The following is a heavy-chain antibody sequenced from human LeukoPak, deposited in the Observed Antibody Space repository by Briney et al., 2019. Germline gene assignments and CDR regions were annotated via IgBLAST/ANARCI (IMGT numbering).Heavy chain of an antibody. J-gene: IGHJ4*02. CDR2: IYSGGST. V-gene: IGHV3-66*02. CDR3: GRRPDFWSSSYTHGDRFDS. D-gene: IGHD3-3*01. Sequence: GGSLRLSCAVSGITVSVNYMSWVRWTPERGLDWVSVIYSGGSTYYSVFVKGRINISRDSSKNTVYLQMNRLRREDTGVYYCGRRPDFWSSSYTHGDRFDSWGQGMLVTVSS. CDR1: GITVSVNY.